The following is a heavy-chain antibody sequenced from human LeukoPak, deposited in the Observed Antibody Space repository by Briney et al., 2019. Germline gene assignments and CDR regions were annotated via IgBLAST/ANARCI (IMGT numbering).Heavy chain of an antibody. CDR2: IIGSGGNT. Sequence: GGSQRLSCAASGFTFYTYAMTWVRQAPGKGMEWVSTIIGSGGNTFYADSVKGPFTISRDNSKNTLSLQLTSLRAEDTGIYFCARDGGHPLTSYYRAYWGQGTLVTVSS. D-gene: IGHD4-11*01. CDR1: GFTFYTYA. J-gene: IGHJ4*02. V-gene: IGHV3-23*01. CDR3: ARDGGHPLTSYYRAY.